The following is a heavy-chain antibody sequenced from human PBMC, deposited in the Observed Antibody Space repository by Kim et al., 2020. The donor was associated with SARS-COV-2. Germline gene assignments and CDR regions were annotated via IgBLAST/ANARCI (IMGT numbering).Heavy chain of an antibody. Sequence: ASVKVSCKASGYTFTGYYMHWVRQAPGQGLEWMGWINPNSGGTNYAQKFQGRVTMTRDTSISTAYMELSRLRSDDTAVYYCARDRARGSSSSPAFDIWGQGTMVTVSS. D-gene: IGHD6-6*01. CDR2: INPNSGGT. CDR3: ARDRARGSSSSPAFDI. V-gene: IGHV1-2*02. J-gene: IGHJ3*02. CDR1: GYTFTGYY.